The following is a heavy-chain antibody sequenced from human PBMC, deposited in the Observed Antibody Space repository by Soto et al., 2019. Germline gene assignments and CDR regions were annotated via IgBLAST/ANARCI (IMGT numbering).Heavy chain of an antibody. V-gene: IGHV4-30-2*01. CDR2: IYHSGST. CDR1: VGSISSGCYS. J-gene: IGHJ4*01. CDR3: ARSGYSSSDFDH. D-gene: IGHD6-13*01. Sequence: PSETLSLTCAVSVGSISSGCYSLSWILHPPGKGLEWIGYIYHSGSTYYNPSLKSRVTISVDRSKNKFSLKLSYVTAADTAVYYCARSGYSSSDFDHWGQGTLVTVSS.